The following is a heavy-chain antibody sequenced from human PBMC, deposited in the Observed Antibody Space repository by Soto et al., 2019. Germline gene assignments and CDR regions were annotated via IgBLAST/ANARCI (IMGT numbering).Heavy chain of an antibody. Sequence: GGSLRLSCAASGFTFSSYAMSWVRQAPGKGLEWVSAISGSGGSTYYADSVKGRFTISRDNSKNTLYLQMNSLRAEDTAVYYCAKGGYDFWSGYYFDYWGQGTLVTVSS. CDR3: AKGGYDFWSGYYFDY. V-gene: IGHV3-23*01. CDR2: ISGSGGST. D-gene: IGHD3-3*01. CDR1: GFTFSSYA. J-gene: IGHJ4*02.